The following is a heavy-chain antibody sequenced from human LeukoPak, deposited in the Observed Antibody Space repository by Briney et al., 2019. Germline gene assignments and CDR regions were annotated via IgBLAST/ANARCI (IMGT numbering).Heavy chain of an antibody. Sequence: ASVKVPCKASGYTFTGYYMHWVRQAPGQGLEWMGRISPNSGGTNYAQKFQGRVTMTRDTSISTAYMELSRLRSDDTAVYYCARGRKQWLAKYYYYYYYMDVWGKGTTVTVSS. CDR1: GYTFTGYY. V-gene: IGHV1-2*06. CDR2: ISPNSGGT. D-gene: IGHD6-19*01. J-gene: IGHJ6*03. CDR3: ARGRKQWLAKYYYYYYYMDV.